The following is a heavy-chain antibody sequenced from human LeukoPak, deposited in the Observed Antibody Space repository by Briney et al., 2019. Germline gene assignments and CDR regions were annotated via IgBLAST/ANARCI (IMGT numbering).Heavy chain of an antibody. Sequence: GGSLRLSCAGSGFTFSSYSRNWVRQAPGKGLEWVSSISSSSSYIYYADSVKGRFTISRDNAKNSLYLQMNSLRAEDTAVCYCARGARAYCGGDCYSEPAYDYWGQGTLVTVSS. J-gene: IGHJ4*02. CDR2: ISSSSSYI. CDR1: GFTFSSYS. V-gene: IGHV3-21*01. D-gene: IGHD2-21*02. CDR3: ARGARAYCGGDCYSEPAYDY.